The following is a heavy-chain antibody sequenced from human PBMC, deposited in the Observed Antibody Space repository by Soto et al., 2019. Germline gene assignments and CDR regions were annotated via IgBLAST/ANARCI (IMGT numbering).Heavy chain of an antibody. D-gene: IGHD3-10*01. CDR1: GYTFTSYY. Sequence: ASVKVSCKASGYTFTSYYMHWVRQAPGQGLEWMGIINPSGGSTSYAQKFQGRVTMTRDTSTSTVYMELSSLRSEDTAVYYCARDSKYYYGSGSYYFPYWGQGTLVTVSS. CDR3: ARDSKYYYGSGSYYFPY. J-gene: IGHJ4*02. V-gene: IGHV1-46*01. CDR2: INPSGGST.